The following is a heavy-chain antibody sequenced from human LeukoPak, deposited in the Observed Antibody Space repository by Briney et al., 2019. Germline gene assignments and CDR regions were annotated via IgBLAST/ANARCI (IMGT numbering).Heavy chain of an antibody. CDR1: GFTFTNYA. J-gene: IGHJ4*02. D-gene: IGHD2-2*01. CDR3: ARPLATPESSPLDY. CDR2: ISGIGNAI. Sequence: GGSLRLSCAASGFTFTNYAMSWVRQAPGKGLEWVSAISGIGNAIFYADSVKGRFTISRDSSKNTLSLQMSSLRAEDTAVYYCARPLATPESSPLDYWRPGTLVTVTA. V-gene: IGHV3-23*01.